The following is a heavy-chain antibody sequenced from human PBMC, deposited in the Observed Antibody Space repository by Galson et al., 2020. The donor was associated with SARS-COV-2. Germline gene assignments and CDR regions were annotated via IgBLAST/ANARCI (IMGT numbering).Heavy chain of an antibody. Sequence: SVKVSCKASGFTFTSSAVQWVRQARGQRLEWIGWIVVGSGNTNYAQKFQERVTITRDMSTSTAYMELSSLRSEDTAVYYCAADHSLRGYSYGYWYFDLWGRGTLVTVSS. D-gene: IGHD5-18*01. CDR2: IVVGSGNT. J-gene: IGHJ2*01. V-gene: IGHV1-58*01. CDR1: GFTFTSSA. CDR3: AADHSLRGYSYGYWYFDL.